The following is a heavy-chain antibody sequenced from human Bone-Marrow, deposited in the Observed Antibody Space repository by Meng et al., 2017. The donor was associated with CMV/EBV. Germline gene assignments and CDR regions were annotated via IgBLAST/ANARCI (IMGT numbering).Heavy chain of an antibody. D-gene: IGHD3-3*01. J-gene: IGHJ5*02. CDR1: GYTFTGYY. CDR2: INPNSGGT. CDR3: ARGGDTIFGVYNWFDP. V-gene: IGHV1-2*02. Sequence: SGYTFTGYYRHWVRQAPGQGLEWMGWINPNSGGTNYAQKFQGRVTMTRDTSISTAYMELSRLRSDDTAVYYCARGGDTIFGVYNWFDPWGQGTLVTVSS.